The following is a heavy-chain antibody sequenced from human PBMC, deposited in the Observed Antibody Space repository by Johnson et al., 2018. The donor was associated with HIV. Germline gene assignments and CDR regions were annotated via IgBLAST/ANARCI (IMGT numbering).Heavy chain of an antibody. D-gene: IGHD3-9*01. Sequence: VQLVESGGGVVRPGGSLRLSCAASGFTFDDYGMSWVRQAPGKGLEWVSGINWNGGSTGYADSVKGRFTISRDNAKNSLYLQMNSLRAEDTAVYYCAKDGPVLRYFDWSDAFDIWGQGTMVTVSS. J-gene: IGHJ3*02. CDR1: GFTFDDYG. CDR3: AKDGPVLRYFDWSDAFDI. CDR2: INWNGGST. V-gene: IGHV3-20*04.